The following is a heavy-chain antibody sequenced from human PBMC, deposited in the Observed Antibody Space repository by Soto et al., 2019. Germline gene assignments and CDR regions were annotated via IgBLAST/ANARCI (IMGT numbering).Heavy chain of an antibody. J-gene: IGHJ6*02. V-gene: IGHV1-18*01. CDR2: ISAYNGNT. D-gene: IGHD3-3*01. CDR3: ARDLEDFWSGPVDFYYYYGMDV. Sequence: QVQLVQSGAEVKKPGASVKVSCKVSGYTFTSYGISWVRQAPGQGLEWMGWISAYNGNTNYAQKLQGRVTMTTDTSTSTAYMELRSLRSDDTAVYYCARDLEDFWSGPVDFYYYYGMDVWGQGTTVTVSS. CDR1: GYTFTSYG.